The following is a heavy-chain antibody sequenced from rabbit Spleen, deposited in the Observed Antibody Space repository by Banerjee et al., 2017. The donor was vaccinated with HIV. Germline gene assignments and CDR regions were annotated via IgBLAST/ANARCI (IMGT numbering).Heavy chain of an antibody. J-gene: IGHJ4*01. CDR3: ARDLTSVIGWNFKL. D-gene: IGHD1-1*01. V-gene: IGHV1S40*01. Sequence: QSLEESGGGLVKPGASLTLTCKASGFSFSSGYDMCWVRQAPGKGLEWIACIDAGSSGSTYYASWAKGRFTISRTSSTTVTLQMTSLTAADTATYFCARDLTSVIGWNFKLWGPGTLVTVS. CDR1: GFSFSSGYD. CDR2: IDAGSSGST.